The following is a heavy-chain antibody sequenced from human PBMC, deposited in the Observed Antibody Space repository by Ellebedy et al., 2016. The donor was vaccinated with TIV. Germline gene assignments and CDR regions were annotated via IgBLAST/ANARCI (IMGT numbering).Heavy chain of an antibody. CDR3: ARGVVTGYLKG. D-gene: IGHD3-9*01. CDR1: GYTFTGYY. J-gene: IGHJ1*01. CDR2: INPNSGVT. V-gene: IGHV1-2*02. Sequence: AASVKVSCKASGYTFTGYYMHWARQDPGQGLEWVGWINPNSGVTKFAQTFKGRVSLTRDTSIGAAYMELGSLGSDDTAVYYCARGVVTGYLKGWGQGTLVTVSS.